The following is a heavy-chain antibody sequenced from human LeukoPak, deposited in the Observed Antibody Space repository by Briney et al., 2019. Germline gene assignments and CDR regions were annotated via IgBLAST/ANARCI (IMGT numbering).Heavy chain of an antibody. Sequence: PGGSLRLSCAATGFTFSSEAMSWVRQAPGKGLEWVSVISGSGGNTYYAVSVKGRFTISRDNSKNTLYLQMNSLRAEDTAVYYCARDRAYGSGSYYNPYYFDYWGQGTLVTVSS. CDR2: ISGSGGNT. CDR3: ARDRAYGSGSYYNPYYFDY. CDR1: GFTFSSEA. V-gene: IGHV3-23*01. D-gene: IGHD3-10*01. J-gene: IGHJ4*02.